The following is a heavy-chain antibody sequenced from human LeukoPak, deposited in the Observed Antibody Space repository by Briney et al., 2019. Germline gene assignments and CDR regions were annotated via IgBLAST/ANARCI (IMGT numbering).Heavy chain of an antibody. CDR1: GGSISSSGHY. D-gene: IGHD3-22*01. Sequence: SETLSLTCTDSGGSISSSGHYWGWIRQPPGKGLEWMGYIYYSGSTYYNPSLKSRVTISVDTSKNQFSLKLSSVTAADTAVYYCARDLYYYDSSGYCDAFDIWGQGTMVTVSS. V-gene: IGHV4-31*03. CDR3: ARDLYYYDSSGYCDAFDI. CDR2: IYYSGST. J-gene: IGHJ3*02.